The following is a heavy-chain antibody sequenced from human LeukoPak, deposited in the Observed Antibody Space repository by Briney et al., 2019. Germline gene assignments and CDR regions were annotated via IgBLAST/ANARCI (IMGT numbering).Heavy chain of an antibody. J-gene: IGHJ6*03. V-gene: IGHV4-34*01. CDR3: ARSDYDFWSGYGYYYYMDV. CDR2: VYHSGSA. CDR1: DGSFIGDY. D-gene: IGHD3-3*01. Sequence: SETLSLTCGVYDGSFIGDYWSWIRQSPGMGLEWIGQVYHSGSANYNPSLRSRVTISIDTSKKQFSLKLNSVTATDTAVYYCARSDYDFWSGYGYYYYMDVWGKGTTVTVSS.